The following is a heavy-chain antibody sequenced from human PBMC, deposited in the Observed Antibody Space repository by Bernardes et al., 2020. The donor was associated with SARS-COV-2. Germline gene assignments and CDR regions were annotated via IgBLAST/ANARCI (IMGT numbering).Heavy chain of an antibody. Sequence: GGSLRLSCAASGFTFSSYGMHWVRQAPGKGLEWVAVISYDGSNKYYADSVKGRFTISRDNSKNTLYLQMNSLRAEDTAVYYCAKDTLDYGGNSPGYWGQGTLVTVSS. CDR3: AKDTLDYGGNSPGY. V-gene: IGHV3-30*18. J-gene: IGHJ4*02. CDR2: ISYDGSNK. D-gene: IGHD4-17*01. CDR1: GFTFSSYG.